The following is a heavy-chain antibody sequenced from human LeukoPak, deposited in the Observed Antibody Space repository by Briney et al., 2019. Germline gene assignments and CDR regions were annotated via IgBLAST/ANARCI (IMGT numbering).Heavy chain of an antibody. CDR1: GYTFTSYG. Sequence: GASVKVSCKASGYTFTSYGISWVRQAPGQGLEWMGWISAYNGNTNYAQKLQGRVTMTTDTSTSTAYMELRSLRSDDTAVYYCARSNIVVVGDYMEVWGKGTTVTVSS. V-gene: IGHV1-18*01. CDR2: ISAYNGNT. CDR3: ARSNIVVVGDYMEV. J-gene: IGHJ6*03. D-gene: IGHD2-21*01.